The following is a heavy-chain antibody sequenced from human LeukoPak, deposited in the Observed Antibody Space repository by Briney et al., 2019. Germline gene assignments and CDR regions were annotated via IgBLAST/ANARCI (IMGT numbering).Heavy chain of an antibody. Sequence: GGSLRLSCAASGFTFSSYSMNWVRQAPGKGLEWVSYISSSSSTINYADSVKGRFTSSRDNAKNSLYLQMNSLRAEDTAVYYCARVLRYCSGGNCYSGGLGYMDVWGKGTTVTISS. J-gene: IGHJ6*03. CDR2: ISSSSSTI. CDR1: GFTFSSYS. V-gene: IGHV3-48*01. CDR3: ARVLRYCSGGNCYSGGLGYMDV. D-gene: IGHD2-15*01.